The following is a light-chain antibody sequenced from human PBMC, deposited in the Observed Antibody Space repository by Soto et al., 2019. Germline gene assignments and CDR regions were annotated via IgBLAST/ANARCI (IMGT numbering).Light chain of an antibody. J-gene: IGKJ5*01. CDR1: QYINNY. Sequence: EIVLTHSPGTLSLSPGERATLSCRASQYINNYLAWYPQKPGQPPRLLIYGASTRAPGIPDRFSASGSGTDFTLTISRLEPEDFAVYICHQYGTSPTTFGQVKRLEMK. V-gene: IGKV3-20*01. CDR2: GAS. CDR3: HQYGTSPTT.